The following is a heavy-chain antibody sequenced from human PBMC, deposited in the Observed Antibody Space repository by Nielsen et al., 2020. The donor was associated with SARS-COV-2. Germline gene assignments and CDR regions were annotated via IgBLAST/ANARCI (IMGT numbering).Heavy chain of an antibody. V-gene: IGHV3-48*02. CDR2: ISSSSSTI. CDR3: ARDSKGVFDY. D-gene: IGHD3-16*01. Sequence: GESLKISCAASGFTFSSYSMNWVRQAPGKGLEWVSYISSSSSTIYYADSVKGRFTISRDNAKNSLYLQMNSLRDEDTAVYYCARDSKGVFDYWGQGTLVTVSS. CDR1: GFTFSSYS. J-gene: IGHJ4*02.